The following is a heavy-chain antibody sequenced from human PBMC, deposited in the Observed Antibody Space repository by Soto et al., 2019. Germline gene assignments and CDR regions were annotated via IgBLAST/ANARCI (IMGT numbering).Heavy chain of an antibody. CDR3: AKDSNKYSSSLRGRYFDY. CDR2: ISGSGSTT. D-gene: IGHD4-4*01. CDR1: GFTFSTCA. V-gene: IGHV3-23*01. J-gene: IGHJ4*02. Sequence: GGSLRLSCPATGFTFSTCAMNWVRQAPGKGLEWVSTISGSGSTTYYADSVKGRFTISRDNFKNTLYLQMNSLRVEDTAVYYCAKDSNKYSSSLRGRYFDYWGQGIGVTVSS.